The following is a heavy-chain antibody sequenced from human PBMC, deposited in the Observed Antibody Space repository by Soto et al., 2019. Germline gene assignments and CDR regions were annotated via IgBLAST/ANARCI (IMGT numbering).Heavy chain of an antibody. V-gene: IGHV1-3*01. D-gene: IGHD3-22*01. CDR1: GYNFNSYA. J-gene: IGHJ6*02. CDR3: VRGPFTMLVAKHYFYAMYX. Sequence: ASVKVSCKASGYNFNSYAMHWVRQAPGQRLEWMGWIKPVNGNTKYSKKLQGRVTITRETSETTAYMELSSLRSEETAVYYRVRGPFTMLVAKHYFYAMYXWGQGTTVTVS. CDR2: IKPVNGNT.